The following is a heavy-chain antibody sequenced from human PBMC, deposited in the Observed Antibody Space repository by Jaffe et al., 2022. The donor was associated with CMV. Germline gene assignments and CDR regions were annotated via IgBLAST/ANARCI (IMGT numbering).Heavy chain of an antibody. Sequence: QVQLQESGPGLVKPSETLSLTCTVSGGSISSYYWSWIRQPPGKGLEWIGYIYYSGSTNYNPSLKSRVTISVDTSKNQFSLKLSSVTAADTAVYYCARRGTLRYFDWLAGPDNAFDIWGQGTMVTVSS. CDR3: ARRGTLRYFDWLAGPDNAFDI. D-gene: IGHD3-9*01. V-gene: IGHV4-59*08. CDR2: IYYSGST. CDR1: GGSISSYY. J-gene: IGHJ3*02.